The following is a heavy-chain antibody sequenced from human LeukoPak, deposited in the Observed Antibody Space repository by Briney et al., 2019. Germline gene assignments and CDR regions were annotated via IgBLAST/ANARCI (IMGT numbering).Heavy chain of an antibody. CDR2: VNPNSGGT. D-gene: IGHD1-26*01. CDR1: GYTFTGYY. CDR3: ARDRVGATGIDY. J-gene: IGHJ4*02. V-gene: IGHV1-2*02. Sequence: ASVKVSCKASGYTFTGYYMHWVRQAPGQGLEWMGWVNPNSGGTNYAQKFQGRVTMTRDTSISTAYMELSRLRSDDTAVYYCARDRVGATGIDYWGQGTLVTVS.